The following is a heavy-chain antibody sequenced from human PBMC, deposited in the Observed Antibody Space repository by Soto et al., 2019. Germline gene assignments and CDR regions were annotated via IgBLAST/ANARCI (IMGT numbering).Heavy chain of an antibody. V-gene: IGHV4-39*01. Sequence: SETLSLTCTVSGGSISRSSYSWGWIRQPPGKGLEWIGTIYYSGSTYYNPSLKSRVTISVDTSKNQFSLKLSSVTAADTAVYYCATRQGGSYNWFDPWGQGTLVTV. CDR1: GGSISRSSYS. CDR3: ATRQGGSYNWFDP. J-gene: IGHJ5*02. CDR2: IYYSGST. D-gene: IGHD2-15*01.